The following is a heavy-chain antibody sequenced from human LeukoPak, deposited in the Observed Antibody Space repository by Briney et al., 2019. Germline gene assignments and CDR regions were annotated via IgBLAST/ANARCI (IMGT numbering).Heavy chain of an antibody. Sequence: GGSLRLSCAASGFTVSSNYMSWVRQAPGKGLEWASVIYSGGSTYYADSVKGRFTISRDNSKNTLYLQMNSLRAEDTAVYYCARASLYDILTGYYTPYYFDYWGQGTLVTVSS. CDR2: IYSGGST. J-gene: IGHJ4*02. CDR1: GFTVSSNY. CDR3: ARASLYDILTGYYTPYYFDY. D-gene: IGHD3-9*01. V-gene: IGHV3-53*01.